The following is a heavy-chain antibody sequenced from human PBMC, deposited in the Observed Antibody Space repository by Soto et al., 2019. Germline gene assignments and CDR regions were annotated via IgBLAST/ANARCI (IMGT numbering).Heavy chain of an antibody. V-gene: IGHV1-69*02. D-gene: IGHD4-17*01. CDR2: IIPILGIA. CDR1: GGTFSSYT. J-gene: IGHJ4*02. Sequence: QVQLVQSGAEVKKPGSSVKVSCKASGGTFSSYTISWVRQAPGQGLEWMGRIIPILGIANYAQKFQGRVTITADKSTSTAYMELSSLRSEDTAVYYCATTTHSTDYGDYQYSLNCDYWGQGTLVTVSA. CDR3: ATTTHSTDYGDYQYSLNCDY.